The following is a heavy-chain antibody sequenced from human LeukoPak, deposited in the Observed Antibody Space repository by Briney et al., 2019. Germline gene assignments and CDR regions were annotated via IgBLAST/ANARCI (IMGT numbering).Heavy chain of an antibody. CDR1: GFTFSDHY. CDR2: TRNKANSYTT. D-gene: IGHD2-2*01. Sequence: PGGSLRLSCAASGFTFSDHYMDWVRQAPGKGLEWVGRTRNKANSYTTEYAASVKGRFTISRADSENSLYLQMNSLKTEDTAVYYCARVRYCSSTTCRGASDIWGQGTMVTVSS. V-gene: IGHV3-72*01. CDR3: ARVRYCSSTTCRGASDI. J-gene: IGHJ3*02.